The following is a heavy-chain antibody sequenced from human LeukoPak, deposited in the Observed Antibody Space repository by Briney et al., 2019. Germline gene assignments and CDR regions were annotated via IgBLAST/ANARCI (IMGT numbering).Heavy chain of an antibody. CDR2: ISGSGVST. V-gene: IGHV3-23*01. CDR1: GFIFSSHG. CDR3: AKCILTGYYKGYMDV. D-gene: IGHD3-9*01. J-gene: IGHJ6*03. Sequence: GGSLRLSCAASGFIFSSHGMNWVRQAPGKGLEWVSGISGSGVSTYYADSVKGRFTISRDNSKNTLYLQMNSLRAEDTAVYYCAKCILTGYYKGYMDVWGKGTTVTISS.